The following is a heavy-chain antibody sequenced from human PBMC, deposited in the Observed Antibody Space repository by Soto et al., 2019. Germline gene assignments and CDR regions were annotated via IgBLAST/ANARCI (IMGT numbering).Heavy chain of an antibody. CDR1: GCTFSNTR. J-gene: IGHJ4*02. Sequence: EVQLVESGGGLVKPGGSLRLSCATSGCTFSNTRMSWVRQAPGKGLEWVGRIKSKSDGGTRDYAAPVKGRFTISRDDSKNTLYLQKNSLQTEDTAVYYCPTFLSVDDYGIYGIDYWGQGTLVIVSS. V-gene: IGHV3-15*01. D-gene: IGHD3-16*01. CDR3: PTFLSVDDYGIYGIDY. CDR2: IKSKSDGGTR.